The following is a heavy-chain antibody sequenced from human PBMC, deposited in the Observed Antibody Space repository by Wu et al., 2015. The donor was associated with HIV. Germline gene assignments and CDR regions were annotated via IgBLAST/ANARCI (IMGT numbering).Heavy chain of an antibody. CDR3: ARQHGYYYYMDV. CDR1: GYSFTTYG. Sequence: QVQLIQSESEVKKSGASVTVSCKASGYSFTTYGIGWVRQAPGQGLEWMGWLAIYNGKTDYAQKFQGRVTMTTDLPTNTAYMELTSLRSDDTAVYYCARQHGYYYYMDVWGQG. V-gene: IGHV1-18*01. D-gene: IGHD3-22*01. J-gene: IGHJ6*02. CDR2: LAIYNGKT.